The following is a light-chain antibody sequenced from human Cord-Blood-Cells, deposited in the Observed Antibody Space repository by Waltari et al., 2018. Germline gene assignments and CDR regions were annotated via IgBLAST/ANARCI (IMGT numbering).Light chain of an antibody. CDR2: DVS. V-gene: IGLV2-11*01. CDR3: CSYAGSYTWV. J-gene: IGLJ3*02. Sequence: QSALTQPRSVCGSPGPSVTISCTGTSSDVGGYNYVSWYQQPPGKAPNLMIYDVSKRPSWVPYRFSGSKSGNTASLTISGLQAEDEADYYCCSYAGSYTWVFGGGTKLTVL. CDR1: SSDVGGYNY.